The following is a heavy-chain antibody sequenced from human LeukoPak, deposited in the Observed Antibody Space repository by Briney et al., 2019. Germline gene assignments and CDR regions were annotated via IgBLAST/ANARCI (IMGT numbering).Heavy chain of an antibody. CDR1: GFTFNTFN. CDR2: ITSGGDYI. J-gene: IGHJ3*02. D-gene: IGHD5/OR15-5a*01. CDR3: ARLSTSDAFDI. V-gene: IGHV3-21*01. Sequence: GGSLRLSCAASGFTFNTFNMNWVRQAPGKGLEWVSSITSGGDYIYYADSVKGRFTTSRDNAKNSLYLQMNSLRAEDTAVYYCARLSTSDAFDIWGQGTMVTVSS.